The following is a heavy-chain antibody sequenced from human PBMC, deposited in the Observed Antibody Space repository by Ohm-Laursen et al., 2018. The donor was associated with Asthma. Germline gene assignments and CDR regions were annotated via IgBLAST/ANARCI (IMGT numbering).Heavy chain of an antibody. V-gene: IGHV3-48*01. J-gene: IGHJ4*02. Sequence: ETLSLTCAASGFTFSNYNMIWVRQAPGKGLDWVSSITTGSSTIYYADSVRGRFTVSTDKVTNSLYLQINSLRPEDTAVYYCAAWGPRIYWGQGTLVTASS. CDR1: GFTFSNYN. CDR3: AAWGPRIY. D-gene: IGHD3-16*01. CDR2: ITTGSSTI.